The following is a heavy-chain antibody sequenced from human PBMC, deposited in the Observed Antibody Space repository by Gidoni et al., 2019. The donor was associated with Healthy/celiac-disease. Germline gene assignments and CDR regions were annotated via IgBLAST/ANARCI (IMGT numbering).Heavy chain of an antibody. CDR3: AKQPKVVGATGFGAFDI. CDR2: IIPIFGTA. J-gene: IGHJ3*02. CDR1: GGPFSSYA. D-gene: IGHD1-26*01. Sequence: QVQLVQSGAEVTKPGSSVKVSRKASGGPFSSYAIRWVRQAPGQGLEWMGGIIPIFGTANYAQKFQGRVTITADKSTSTAYMELSSLRSEDTAVYYCAKQPKVVGATGFGAFDIWGQGTMVTVSS. V-gene: IGHV1-69*06.